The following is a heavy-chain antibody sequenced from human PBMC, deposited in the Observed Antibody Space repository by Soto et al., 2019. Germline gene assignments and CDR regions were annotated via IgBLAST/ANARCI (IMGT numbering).Heavy chain of an antibody. J-gene: IGHJ4*02. Sequence: GASVKVSCKASGGTFSSYAISWVRQAPGQGLEWMGGIIPIFGTANYAQKFQGRVTITADESTSTAYMELSSLRSEDTAVYYCARSGLTPGSGWYYFDYWGQGTLVTVS. V-gene: IGHV1-69*13. CDR1: GGTFSSYA. CDR3: ARSGLTPGSGWYYFDY. CDR2: IIPIFGTA. D-gene: IGHD6-19*01.